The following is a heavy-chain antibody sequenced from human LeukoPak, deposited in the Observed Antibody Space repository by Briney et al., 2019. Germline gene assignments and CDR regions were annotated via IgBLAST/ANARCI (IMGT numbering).Heavy chain of an antibody. D-gene: IGHD3-10*01. CDR3: ARTESVGSMVRGVIITVFDP. CDR2: IIPIFGTA. CDR1: GGTFSSYA. V-gene: IGHV1-69*06. Sequence: SVKVSCKASGGTFSSYAISWVRQAPGQGLEWMGGIIPIFGTANYAQKFQGRVTITADKSTSTAYMELRSLRSDDTAVYYCARTESVGSMVRGVIITVFDPWGQGTLVTVSS. J-gene: IGHJ5*02.